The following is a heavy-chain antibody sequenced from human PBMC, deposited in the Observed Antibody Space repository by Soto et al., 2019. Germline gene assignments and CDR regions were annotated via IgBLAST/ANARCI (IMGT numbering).Heavy chain of an antibody. Sequence: EVQMLESGGGLVQPGGSLRLSCAASGFTCSSYDMSWVRQAPGKGLEWVSTILVGGSTHYHDYAKGRFTSSRDNTKNTVFLQMNSMTAVDTAVYDCEKSTANGGGAFDIRGQGTMVTVSS. CDR2: ILVGGST. CDR3: EKSTANGGGAFDI. V-gene: IGHV3-23*01. CDR1: GFTCSSYD. D-gene: IGHD2-8*01. J-gene: IGHJ3*02.